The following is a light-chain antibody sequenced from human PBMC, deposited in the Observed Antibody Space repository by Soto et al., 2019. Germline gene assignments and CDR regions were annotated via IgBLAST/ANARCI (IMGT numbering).Light chain of an antibody. CDR1: QSLRSS. V-gene: IGKV3-15*01. CDR2: DAS. CDR3: KQYNTYST. J-gene: IGKJ5*01. Sequence: ETMMTQSPDTLSVSLGERATLSCRASQSLRSSLAWYQQKPGQAPRLLIYDASTRATGIPARFSGSGSGTDFTLTISSLQPDDFATYYCKQYNTYSTFGQGTRLEIK.